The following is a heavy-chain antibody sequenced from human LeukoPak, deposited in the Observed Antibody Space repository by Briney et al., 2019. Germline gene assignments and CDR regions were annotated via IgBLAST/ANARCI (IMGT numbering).Heavy chain of an antibody. D-gene: IGHD6-6*01. Sequence: SETLSLTCAVYGGSFSGYYWSWIRQPPGKGLEWIGEINHSGSTNYNPSLKSRVTISVDTSKNQFSLKLSSVTAADTAVYYCARGARRSIAARPVGGAPGYYYYMDVWGKGTTVTVSS. CDR2: INHSGST. J-gene: IGHJ6*03. CDR1: GGSFSGYY. V-gene: IGHV4-34*01. CDR3: ARGARRSIAARPVGGAPGYYYYMDV.